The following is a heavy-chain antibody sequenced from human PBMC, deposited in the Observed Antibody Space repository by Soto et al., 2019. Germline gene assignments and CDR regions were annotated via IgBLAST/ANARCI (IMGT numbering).Heavy chain of an antibody. Sequence: QVQLVQSGAEVKKPGSSVKVSCKASGGTFSSYAISWVRQAPGQGLEWMGGIIPIFGTANYAQKFQGRVTITADESTSTAYMELSSLRSEDSAVYYCAREGVGATPEGYYFDYWGQGTLVTVSS. CDR3: AREGVGATPEGYYFDY. D-gene: IGHD1-26*01. J-gene: IGHJ4*02. CDR2: IIPIFGTA. V-gene: IGHV1-69*01. CDR1: GGTFSSYA.